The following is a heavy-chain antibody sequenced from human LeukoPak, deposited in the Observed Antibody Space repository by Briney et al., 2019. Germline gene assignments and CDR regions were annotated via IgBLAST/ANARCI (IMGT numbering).Heavy chain of an antibody. V-gene: IGHV3-74*01. J-gene: IGHJ4*02. Sequence: GGSLRLSCAASGFKFSNHWMHWVRQSPGKGLVWVARINNDGCYTSHADSVEGRFTISRDNAANTLYLQMNSLRVEDTAMYFCARNNWGIDEWGQGTLVTVSS. CDR3: ARNNWGIDE. CDR1: GFKFSNHW. D-gene: IGHD7-27*01. CDR2: INNDGCYT.